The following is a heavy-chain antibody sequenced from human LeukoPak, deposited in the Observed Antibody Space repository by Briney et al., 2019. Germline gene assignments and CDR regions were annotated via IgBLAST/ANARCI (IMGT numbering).Heavy chain of an antibody. CDR1: VGSLSSYY. Sequence: PPETLSLTRPVSVGSLSSYYWSWLRQPPGKGLEWIGYMYNSGSTNYNPSLKSRVTISVDTSKNQFSLKLSSVTAADTAVYYCARGSKPAAMGGYYYYYYMDVWGKGTTVTVSS. CDR3: ARGSKPAAMGGYYYYYYMDV. CDR2: MYNSGST. J-gene: IGHJ6*03. D-gene: IGHD2-2*01. V-gene: IGHV4-59*01.